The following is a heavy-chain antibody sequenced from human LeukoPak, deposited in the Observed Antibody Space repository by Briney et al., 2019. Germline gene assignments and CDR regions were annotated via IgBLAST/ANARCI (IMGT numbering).Heavy chain of an antibody. CDR3: ARQGPGYCSSTSCYGVDY. CDR1: GYTFTSYA. D-gene: IGHD2-2*01. Sequence: ASVKVSCKASGYTFTSYAMNWVRRAPGQGLEWMGWINTNTGNPTYAQGFTGRFVFSLDTSVSTAYLQISSLKAEDTAVYYCARQGPGYCSSTSCYGVDYWGQGTLVTVSS. CDR2: INTNTGNP. V-gene: IGHV7-4-1*02. J-gene: IGHJ4*02.